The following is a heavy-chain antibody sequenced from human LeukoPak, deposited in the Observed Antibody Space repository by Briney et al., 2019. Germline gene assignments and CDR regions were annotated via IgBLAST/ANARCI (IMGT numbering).Heavy chain of an antibody. D-gene: IGHD6-19*01. J-gene: IGHJ2*01. CDR3: ARARIAVAGTPGWYFDL. CDR2: ISSSSSTI. V-gene: IGHV3-48*02. CDR1: GFTFSSYS. Sequence: PGGSLRLSCAASGFTFSSYSMNWVRQAPGKGLEWVSHISSSSSTIYYADSVKGRFTISRDNAKNSLYLQMNSLRDEDTAVYYCARARIAVAGTPGWYFDLWGRGTLVTVSS.